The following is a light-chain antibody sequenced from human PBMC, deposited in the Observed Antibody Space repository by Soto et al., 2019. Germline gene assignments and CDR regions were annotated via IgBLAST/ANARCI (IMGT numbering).Light chain of an antibody. J-gene: IGKJ1*01. CDR3: QQYRDLPQP. Sequence: EIVLTQSPGTLSLSPGERATLSCRASQSVRSNSLAWYQQKPGQAPRLLIYNSSTRATGIPDRFSGSGSGTDFTLTISRLEPEDFALYYCQQYRDLPQPFGQGTQVEIK. CDR1: QSVRSNS. CDR2: NSS. V-gene: IGKV3-20*01.